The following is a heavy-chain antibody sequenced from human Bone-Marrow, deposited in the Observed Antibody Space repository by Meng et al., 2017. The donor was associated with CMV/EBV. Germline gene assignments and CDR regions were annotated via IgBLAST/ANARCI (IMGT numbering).Heavy chain of an antibody. CDR2: IIPILGIA. CDR3: ARGATSSDYYYYGMDV. D-gene: IGHD5-12*01. V-gene: IGHV1-69*10. J-gene: IGHJ6*02. CDR1: GGTFSSYA. Sequence: SVKVSCKASGGTFSSYAISWVRQAPGQGLEWMGGIIPILGIANYAQKFQGRVTITADKSTSTAYMELSSLRSEDTAVYYCARGATSSDYYYYGMDVWCQGTTVTVSS.